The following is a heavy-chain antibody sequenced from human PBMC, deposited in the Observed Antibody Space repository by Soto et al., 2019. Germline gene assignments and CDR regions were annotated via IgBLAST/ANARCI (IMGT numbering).Heavy chain of an antibody. CDR1: GGTFSSYT. V-gene: IGHV1-69*02. Sequence: ASVKVSCKASGGTFSSYTISWVRQAPGQGLEWMGRIIPILGIANYAQKFQGRVTITADKSTSTAYMELSSLRSEDTAVYYCARVGGTRNVVTPYGMDVWGQGTTVTVSS. CDR3: ARVGGTRNVVTPYGMDV. D-gene: IGHD3-16*01. J-gene: IGHJ6*02. CDR2: IIPILGIA.